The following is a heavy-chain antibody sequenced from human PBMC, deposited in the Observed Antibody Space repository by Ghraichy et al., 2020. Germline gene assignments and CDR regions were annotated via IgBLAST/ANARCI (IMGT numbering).Heavy chain of an antibody. D-gene: IGHD2-8*01. CDR3: ARDSGYCTYGSCYYFDY. CDR1: GDSITNSNW. V-gene: IGHV4-4*02. Sequence: GPLRLSCTVSGDSITNSNWWSWVRQSPGKGLEWVGEIHHSGSTNYNPSFKSRVTISVDKSKNQFSLNLTSVTAADTAVYYCARDSGYCTYGSCYYFDYWGQGTLVTVSS. CDR2: IHHSGST. J-gene: IGHJ4*02.